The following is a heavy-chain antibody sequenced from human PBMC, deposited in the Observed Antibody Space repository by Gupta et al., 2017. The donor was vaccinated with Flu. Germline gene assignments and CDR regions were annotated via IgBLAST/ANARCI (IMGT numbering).Heavy chain of an antibody. Sequence: QVQLQESGPGLVKPSETLSLTCTVSGGSISSYYWSWIRQPPGKGLEWIGYIYYSGSTNYNPSLKSRVTISVDTSKNQFSLKLSSVTAADTAVYYCARTTVTTSSGWFDPWGQGTLVTVSS. CDR3: ARTTVTTSSGWFDP. V-gene: IGHV4-59*08. J-gene: IGHJ5*02. CDR2: IYYSGST. CDR1: GGSISSYY. D-gene: IGHD4-11*01.